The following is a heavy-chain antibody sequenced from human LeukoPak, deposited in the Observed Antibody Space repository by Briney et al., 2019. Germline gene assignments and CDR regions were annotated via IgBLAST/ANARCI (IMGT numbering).Heavy chain of an antibody. CDR1: GFTFGDYA. Sequence: GGSLRLSCTASGFTFGDYAMSWFRQAPGKGLEWVGFIRSKAYGGTTEYAASVKGRFTISRDDSKSIAYLQMNSLKTEDTAVYYCARMNYVSSGWGAPFDDWGQGTLVTVSS. V-gene: IGHV3-49*03. D-gene: IGHD3-16*01. CDR3: ARMNYVSSGWGAPFDD. CDR2: IRSKAYGGTT. J-gene: IGHJ4*02.